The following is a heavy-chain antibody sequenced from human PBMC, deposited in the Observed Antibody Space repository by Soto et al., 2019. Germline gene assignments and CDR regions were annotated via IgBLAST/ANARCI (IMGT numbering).Heavy chain of an antibody. V-gene: IGHV3-23*01. J-gene: IGHJ4*02. Sequence: WGSLRHSCSASGFTFTIYSMSWVRQAPGKGLEWVSAISGSGGSTYYADSVKGRFTISRDNSKNTLYLQMNSLRAEDTAVYYCAKMQGWEPKAFIDYWGQGTLVTVSS. D-gene: IGHD1-26*01. CDR2: ISGSGGST. CDR1: GFTFTIYS. CDR3: AKMQGWEPKAFIDY.